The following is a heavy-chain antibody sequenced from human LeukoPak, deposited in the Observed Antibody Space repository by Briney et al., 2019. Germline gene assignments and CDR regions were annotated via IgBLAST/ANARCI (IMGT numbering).Heavy chain of an antibody. CDR3: ARGAWELLGAFDI. CDR2: ISNSGST. V-gene: IGHV4-59*01. D-gene: IGHD1-26*01. Sequence: SETLSLTCTVSGGSISSYYWSWIRQPPGKGLEWIGYISNSGSTNYNPSLKSRVTISVDTSKNQFSLKLSSVTAADTAVYYCARGAWELLGAFDIWGQGTMVTVSS. CDR1: GGSISSYY. J-gene: IGHJ3*02.